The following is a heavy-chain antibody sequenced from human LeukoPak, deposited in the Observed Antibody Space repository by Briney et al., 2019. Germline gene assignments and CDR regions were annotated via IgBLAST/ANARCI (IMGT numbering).Heavy chain of an antibody. CDR1: GGSISSGGYS. CDR3: AGSGSYRDAFDI. CDR2: IYHSGST. J-gene: IGHJ3*02. D-gene: IGHD1-26*01. Sequence: RSSETLSLTCAVSGGSISSGGYSWSWIRQPPGKGLEWIGYIYHSGSTYYNPSLKSRVTISVDRSKNQFSLKLSSVTAADTAVYYCAGSGSYRDAFDIWGQGTMVTVSS. V-gene: IGHV4-30-2*01.